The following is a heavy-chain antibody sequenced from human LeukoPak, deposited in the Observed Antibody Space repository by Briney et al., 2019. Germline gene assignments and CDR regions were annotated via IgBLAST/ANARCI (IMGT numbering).Heavy chain of an antibody. D-gene: IGHD3-22*01. V-gene: IGHV4-59*01. Sequence: PSETLSLTCTVSGNSISSYHWSWIRQPPGKGLEWIGYISYSGGPNYNPSHKSRVTISVDTSKNQFSLKLTSVTAADTAVYYCAREYYGSSGYYNDYWGQGALVTVSS. CDR2: ISYSGGP. J-gene: IGHJ4*02. CDR1: GNSISSYH. CDR3: AREYYGSSGYYNDY.